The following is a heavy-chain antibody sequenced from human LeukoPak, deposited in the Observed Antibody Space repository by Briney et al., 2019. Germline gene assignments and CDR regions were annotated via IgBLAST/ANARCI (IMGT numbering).Heavy chain of an antibody. Sequence: PGGSLRLSCAASGFTFSTYSMNWVRQAPGKGLEWVSSITSSSSYLYYADSVKGRFTISRDNAKSSLYLQMNSLRAEDTAVYSCARDLYSSGWSYPHFDYWGQGTLVTVSS. CDR3: ARDLYSSGWSYPHFDY. CDR1: GFTFSTYS. CDR2: ITSSSSYL. J-gene: IGHJ4*02. D-gene: IGHD6-19*01. V-gene: IGHV3-21*01.